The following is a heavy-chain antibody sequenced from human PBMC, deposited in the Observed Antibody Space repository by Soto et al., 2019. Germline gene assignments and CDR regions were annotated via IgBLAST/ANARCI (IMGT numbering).Heavy chain of an antibody. V-gene: IGHV4-34*01. CDR1: GGSFSENH. CDR3: ARSRNLDV. D-gene: IGHD1-1*01. J-gene: IGHJ6*02. Sequence: QVQVQQWGAGLLNPSETLSLTCAVYGGSFSENHWSWIRQPPGKGLEWIGEIQNTGGTNYSPSLKSRVTISVDRSKNQLSLSLTSVSAADTAVYYCARSRNLDVWGQGTTVIVSS. CDR2: IQNTGGT.